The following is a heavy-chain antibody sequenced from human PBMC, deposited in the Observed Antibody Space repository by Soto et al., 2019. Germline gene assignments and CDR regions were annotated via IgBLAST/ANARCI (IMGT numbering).Heavy chain of an antibody. CDR1: GFTFSSYW. V-gene: IGHV3-74*01. D-gene: IGHD6-13*01. CDR3: ARGRAAAVYYNWFDP. CDR2: INSDGSST. J-gene: IGHJ5*02. Sequence: PGGSLRLSCAASGFTFSSYWMHWVRQAPGKGLVWVSRINSDGSSTSYADSVKGRFTISRDNAKNTLYLQMNSLRAEDTAVYYCARGRAAAVYYNWFDPWGQGTLVTVSS.